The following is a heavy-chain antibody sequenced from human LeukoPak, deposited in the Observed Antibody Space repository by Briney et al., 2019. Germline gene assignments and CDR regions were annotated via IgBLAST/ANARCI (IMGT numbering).Heavy chain of an antibody. V-gene: IGHV1-69*06. CDR2: IIPIVGTA. J-gene: IGHJ6*03. Sequence: SVKVSCKASGGTFSSYAISWVRQAPGQGLEWMGGIIPIVGTANYAQKFQGRVTITADKSTSTAYMELSSLRSEDTAVYYCARGALRSSSSGSFLDYYYMDVWGKGTTVTVSS. CDR3: ARGALRSSSSGSFLDYYYMDV. D-gene: IGHD6-6*01. CDR1: GGTFSSYA.